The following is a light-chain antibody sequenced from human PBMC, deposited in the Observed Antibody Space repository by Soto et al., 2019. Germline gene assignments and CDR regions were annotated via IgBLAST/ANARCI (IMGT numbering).Light chain of an antibody. CDR2: AAS. CDR3: QQYYSYPWT. Sequence: AIRMTQSPSSFSASTGDRVTITCRANQVISSYLAWYQQKPGKAPKLLIYAASTLQSGVPSRFNGSGSGTDFTLTISCLQSEDFATYYCQQYYSYPWTFGQGTKVDIK. J-gene: IGKJ2*02. V-gene: IGKV1-8*01. CDR1: QVISSY.